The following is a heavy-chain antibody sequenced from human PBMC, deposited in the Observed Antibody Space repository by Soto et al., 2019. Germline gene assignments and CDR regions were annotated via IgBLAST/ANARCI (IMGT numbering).Heavy chain of an antibody. Sequence: SETLSLTCAVYGGSFSGYYWSWIRQPPGKGLEWIGEINHSGSTNYNPSLKSRVTISVDTSKNQFSLKLSSVTAADTAVYYCARGQGSYQLLFGYYYMDVWGKGTTVTVSS. CDR2: INHSGST. D-gene: IGHD2-2*01. CDR3: ARGQGSYQLLFGYYYMDV. CDR1: GGSFSGYY. V-gene: IGHV4-34*01. J-gene: IGHJ6*03.